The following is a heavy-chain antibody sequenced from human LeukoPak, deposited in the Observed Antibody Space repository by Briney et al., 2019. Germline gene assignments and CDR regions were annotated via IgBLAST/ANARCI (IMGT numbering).Heavy chain of an antibody. D-gene: IGHD3-10*01. J-gene: IGHJ4*02. CDR3: ASSYYYGSGSYY. CDR2: IYYSGST. CDR1: GGSISSYY. V-gene: IGHV4-59*12. Sequence: PSETLSLTCTVSGGSISSYYWSWIRQPPGKGLEWIGYIYYSGSTNYNPSLKSRVTISVDTSKNQFSLKLSSVTAADTAVYYCASSYYYGSGSYYWGQGTLVTVSS.